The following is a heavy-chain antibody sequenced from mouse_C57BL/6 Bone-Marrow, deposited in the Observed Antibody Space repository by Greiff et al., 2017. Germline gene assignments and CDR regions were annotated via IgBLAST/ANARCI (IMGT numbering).Heavy chain of an antibody. V-gene: IGHV6-6*01. Sequence: EVQLVESGGGLVQPGGSMKLSCAASGFTFSDAWMDWVRQSPEKGLEWVAEIRNKANNHATYYAESVKGRFTISRDDSKSSVYLQMNSLRAEDTGIYYCTRGSSDAGFAYWGQGTLVTVSA. CDR1: GFTFSDAW. CDR2: IRNKANNHAT. CDR3: TRGSSDAGFAY. D-gene: IGHD3-2*02. J-gene: IGHJ3*01.